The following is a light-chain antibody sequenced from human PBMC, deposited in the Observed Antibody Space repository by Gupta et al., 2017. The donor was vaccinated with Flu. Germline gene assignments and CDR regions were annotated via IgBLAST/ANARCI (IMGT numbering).Light chain of an antibody. CDR1: QSISSY. V-gene: IGKV1-39*01. J-gene: IGKJ1*01. CDR2: AAS. CDR3: QQSYSLSRT. Sequence: GDRVTITCRANQSISSYLNWYQQKPGKAPKLLMYAASSLQSGVPSRFSGSGSGTDFTLTITSLQPEDFATYYCQQSYSLSRTFGQGTKVEIK.